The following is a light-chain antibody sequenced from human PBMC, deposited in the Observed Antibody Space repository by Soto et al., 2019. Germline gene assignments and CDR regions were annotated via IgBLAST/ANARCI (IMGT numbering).Light chain of an antibody. CDR3: QVWESSTDHSV. CDR2: DDS. J-gene: IGLJ1*01. V-gene: IGLV3-21*02. CDR1: NIGSRS. Sequence: SYELTQPASVSVAPGQTARITCGGNNIGSRSVHWYQLKPGQAPMLVVYDDSDRPSGIPERFSGSNSGNTATLTISGVEAGDEAAYYCQVWESSTDHSVFGTGTKVTVL.